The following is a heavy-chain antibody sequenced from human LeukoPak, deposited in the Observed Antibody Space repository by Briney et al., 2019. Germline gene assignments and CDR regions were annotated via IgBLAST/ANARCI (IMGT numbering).Heavy chain of an antibody. D-gene: IGHD4-17*01. J-gene: IGHJ4*02. V-gene: IGHV2-5*01. CDR1: GFSLTTSGVG. CDR3: AHYGDYRFMYYFDY. CDR2: IYWNNDN. Sequence: SGPTLVNPTQTLTLTYSFSGFSLTTSGVGVGWIRQSPGKALEWLALIYWNNDNRYSPSLKTRLTITKDTSKNQAVLTMTEMDPVDTATYYCAHYGDYRFMYYFDYWGQGTLVTVSS.